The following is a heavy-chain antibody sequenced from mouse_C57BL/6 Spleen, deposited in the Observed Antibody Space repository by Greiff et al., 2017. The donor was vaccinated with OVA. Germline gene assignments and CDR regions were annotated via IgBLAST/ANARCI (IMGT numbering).Heavy chain of an antibody. Sequence: EVQLVESGPGLVKPSQSLSLTCSVTGYSITSGYYWNWIRQFPGNKLEWMGYISYDGSNNYNPSLKNRISITRDTSKNQFFLKLNSVTTEDTATYYCARRDYDGRFAYWGQGTLVTVSA. D-gene: IGHD2-4*01. CDR3: ARRDYDGRFAY. J-gene: IGHJ3*01. V-gene: IGHV3-6*01. CDR2: ISYDGSN. CDR1: GYSITSGYY.